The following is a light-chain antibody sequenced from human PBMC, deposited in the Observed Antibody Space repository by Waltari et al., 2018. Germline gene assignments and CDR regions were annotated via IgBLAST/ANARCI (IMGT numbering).Light chain of an antibody. V-gene: IGKV3-20*01. CDR2: GAS. Sequence: IVLMQSPGTLSLSLGERATVSCRASQSVSRALAWYQQKPGQAPRLLIYGASTRATGIPDRFSGSGSGTDFSLTISRLEPDDFAVYYCQHYLRLPVTFGQGTTVEI. J-gene: IGKJ1*01. CDR3: QHYLRLPVT. CDR1: QSVSRA.